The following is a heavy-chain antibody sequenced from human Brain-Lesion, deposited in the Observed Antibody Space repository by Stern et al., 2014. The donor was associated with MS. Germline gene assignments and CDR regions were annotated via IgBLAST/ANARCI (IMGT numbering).Heavy chain of an antibody. V-gene: IGHV3-7*01. CDR2: INEDGTEK. J-gene: IGHJ6*02. CDR1: GFTFGNYW. Sequence: EVQLVESGGGLVQPGGSLTISCTAAGFTFGNYWMTWVRQAPGQGMEWEANINEDGTEKNYVDSVKGRFTTSRDNARKHLYLQMNSLRVEDTALYYCARVYNTIYGIVTQRGSGMDVWGQGTTVIVSS. D-gene: IGHD3-3*01. CDR3: ARVYNTIYGIVTQRGSGMDV.